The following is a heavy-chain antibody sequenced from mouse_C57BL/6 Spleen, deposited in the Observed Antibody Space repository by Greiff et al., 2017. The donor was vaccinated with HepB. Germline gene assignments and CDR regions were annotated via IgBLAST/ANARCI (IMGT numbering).Heavy chain of an antibody. Sequence: QVQLKESGAELAKPGASVKLSCKASGYTFTSYWMHWVKQRPGQGLEWIGYINPSSGYTKYNQKFKDKATLTADKSSSTAYMQLSSLTYEDSAVYYCARRGSSLYWYFDVWGTGTTVTVSS. D-gene: IGHD1-1*01. CDR3: ARRGSSLYWYFDV. J-gene: IGHJ1*03. V-gene: IGHV1-7*01. CDR2: INPSSGYT. CDR1: GYTFTSYW.